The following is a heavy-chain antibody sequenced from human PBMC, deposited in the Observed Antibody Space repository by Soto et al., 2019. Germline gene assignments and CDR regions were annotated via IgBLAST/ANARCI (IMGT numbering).Heavy chain of an antibody. V-gene: IGHV4-34*01. CDR1: GGSFSGYY. Sequence: SETLSLTCAVYGGSFSGYYWSWIRQPPGKGLEWNGEINHSGSTNYNPSLKSRVTISVDTSKNQFSLKLSSVTSADTSVYYCARGIRPVMITFGGVIALYYYYYMDVWGKGTTVTVSS. CDR3: ARGIRPVMITFGGVIALYYYYYMDV. D-gene: IGHD3-16*02. J-gene: IGHJ6*03. CDR2: INHSGST.